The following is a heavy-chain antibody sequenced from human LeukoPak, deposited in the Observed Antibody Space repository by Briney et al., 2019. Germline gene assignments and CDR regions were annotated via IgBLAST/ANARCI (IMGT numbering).Heavy chain of an antibody. Sequence: GESLKISCKGCGYSFTSYWIGWVRQMPGKGLEWMGIIYPGDSDTRYSPSFQGQVTISADKSISTAYLQWSSLKASDTAMYYCARHVAVAGIRPDWFDPLGQGTLVTVSS. CDR1: GYSFTSYW. CDR3: ARHVAVAGIRPDWFDP. D-gene: IGHD6-19*01. V-gene: IGHV5-51*01. CDR2: IYPGDSDT. J-gene: IGHJ5*02.